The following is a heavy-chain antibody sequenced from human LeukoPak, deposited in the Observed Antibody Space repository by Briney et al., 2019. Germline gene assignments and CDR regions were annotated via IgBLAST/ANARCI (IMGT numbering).Heavy chain of an antibody. D-gene: IGHD2-2*02. Sequence: ASVKVSCKASGYTFTSYGISWVRQAPGQGLEWMGWISAYNGNTNYAQKLQGRVTMTTDTSTSTAHMELRSLRSDDTAVYYCARVVSGSTAAIAWFDPWGQGTLVTVSS. CDR2: ISAYNGNT. CDR1: GYTFTSYG. J-gene: IGHJ5*02. CDR3: ARVVSGSTAAIAWFDP. V-gene: IGHV1-18*01.